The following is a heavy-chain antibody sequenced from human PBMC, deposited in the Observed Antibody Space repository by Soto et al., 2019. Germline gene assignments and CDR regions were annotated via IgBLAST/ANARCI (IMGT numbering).Heavy chain of an antibody. CDR2: ISGYNGNT. CDR3: SRFIMVGGWFDPNYYHGMDV. D-gene: IGHD6-19*01. V-gene: IGHV1-18*01. CDR1: GYTFSNYG. J-gene: IGHJ6*02. Sequence: QVQLVQSGAEVKKPGASVTVSCKTSGYTFSNYGINWVRQAPGQGLEWMGWISGYNGNTNYAQTVQGRVTMTTDKSTGTVYMGLRSLKSDDTAIYYCSRFIMVGGWFDPNYYHGMDVWGQGTTVTVSS.